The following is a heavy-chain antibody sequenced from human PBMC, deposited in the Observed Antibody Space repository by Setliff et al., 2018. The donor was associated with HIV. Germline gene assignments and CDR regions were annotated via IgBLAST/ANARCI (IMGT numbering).Heavy chain of an antibody. D-gene: IGHD2-15*01. CDR3: ARVPYRSGGSCFTNRASYYYYYMDV. V-gene: IGHV1-18*01. Sequence: ASVKVSCKASGYTFSRYGISWVRQAPGQGLEWMGWISGYNGNTKYVQKFQGRVTMTTDTSTSIVYMELRSLRSDDTAVYYCARVPYRSGGSCFTNRASYYYYYMDVWGKGTTVTVSS. J-gene: IGHJ6*03. CDR1: GYTFSRYG. CDR2: ISGYNGNT.